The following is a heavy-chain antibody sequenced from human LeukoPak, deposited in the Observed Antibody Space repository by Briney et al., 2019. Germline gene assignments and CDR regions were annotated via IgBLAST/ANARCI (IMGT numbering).Heavy chain of an antibody. V-gene: IGHV3-43*01. J-gene: IGHJ4*02. CDR3: AKDTGSGTYSYYSDY. D-gene: IGHD1-26*01. CDR2: ISWDGGST. CDR1: GFTFDGYS. Sequence: PGGSLRLSCAASGFTFDGYSMHWVRQATGKGLEWVSLISWDGGSTYYADSVKGRFTISRDNSKNSLYLHMNSLRTEDTALYYCAKDTGSGTYSYYSDYWGQGTLVTVSS.